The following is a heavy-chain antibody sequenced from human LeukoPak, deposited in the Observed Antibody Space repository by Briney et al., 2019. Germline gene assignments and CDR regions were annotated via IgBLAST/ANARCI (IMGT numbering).Heavy chain of an antibody. Sequence: GGSLRLSCAAPGFTFSSYSMNWVRQAPGKGLEWVSSISSSSSYIYYADSVKGRFTISRDNAKNSLYLQMNSLRAEDTAVYYCASLGYCSSTSCLRYYYYGMDVWGQGTTVTVSS. CDR2: ISSSSSYI. D-gene: IGHD2-2*01. J-gene: IGHJ6*02. CDR3: ASLGYCSSTSCLRYYYYGMDV. V-gene: IGHV3-21*01. CDR1: GFTFSSYS.